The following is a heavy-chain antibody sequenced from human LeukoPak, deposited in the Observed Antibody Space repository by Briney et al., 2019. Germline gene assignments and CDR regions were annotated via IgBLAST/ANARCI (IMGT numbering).Heavy chain of an antibody. CDR2: INPNSGGT. V-gene: IGHV1-2*02. CDR3: ARTSHESVLYWSDP. D-gene: IGHD3-16*01. CDR1: GYTFTGYY. J-gene: IGHJ5*02. Sequence: ASVKVSCKASGYTFTGYYMHWVRQAPGQGLEWMGWINPNSGGTNYAQKFQGRVTMTTDTSTSAAYMELRSLRSDDTAVYYCARTSHESVLYWSDPWGQGTLVNVPS.